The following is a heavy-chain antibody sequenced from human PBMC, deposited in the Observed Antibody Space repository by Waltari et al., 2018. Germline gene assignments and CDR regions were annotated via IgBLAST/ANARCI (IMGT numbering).Heavy chain of an antibody. CDR2: IVPHSGDT. CDR3: AREGNGYDFDF. V-gene: IGHV1-2*02. Sequence: HVQLVQSGAEVKRPGPSVKVSCRSSGYAFTAFYVHWVRQAPGQGLEWMGWIVPHSGDTDFAPQFEGRITMTRDTSISTSFMDLSRLTSGDTAVYYCAREGNGYDFDFWGQGTLVTVSS. D-gene: IGHD5-12*01. CDR1: GYAFTAFY. J-gene: IGHJ4*02.